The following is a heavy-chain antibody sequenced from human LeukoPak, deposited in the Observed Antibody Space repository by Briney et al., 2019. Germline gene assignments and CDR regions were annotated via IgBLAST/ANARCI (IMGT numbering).Heavy chain of an antibody. D-gene: IGHD4-17*01. V-gene: IGHV3-11*04. CDR2: IISSGSTI. CDR1: GFTFSDYY. J-gene: IGHJ4*02. CDR3: ASSSYGDYEVYFDF. Sequence: GGSLRLSCAASGFTFSDYYMNWVRQAPGKGLEWISYIISSGSTIYYADSVKGRFTISRDNAKNSLYLQMNSLRAEDTAVYYCASSSYGDYEVYFDFWGQGTLVTVSS.